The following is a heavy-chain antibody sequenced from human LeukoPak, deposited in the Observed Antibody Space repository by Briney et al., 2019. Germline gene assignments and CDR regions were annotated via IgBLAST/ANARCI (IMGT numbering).Heavy chain of an antibody. J-gene: IGHJ4*02. D-gene: IGHD6-6*01. CDR1: GFIFSNYG. Sequence: GGSLRLSCEASGFIFSNYGMNWVRQAPGKGLVWVSRINSDGSSTSYADSVRGRFSISRDNAKNTLYLQMNSLRAEDTAVYYCARGLSGYASSLGYWGQGTLVTVSA. CDR2: INSDGSST. CDR3: ARGLSGYASSLGY. V-gene: IGHV3-74*01.